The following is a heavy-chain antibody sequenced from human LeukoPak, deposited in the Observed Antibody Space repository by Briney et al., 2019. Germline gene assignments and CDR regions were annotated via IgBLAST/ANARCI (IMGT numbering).Heavy chain of an antibody. D-gene: IGHD3-10*01. Sequence: ETLSLTCTVSGGSISNYWWGWIRQPPGKGLEWVSSISGSSRYIYYADSVTGRFTVSRDNAKNSLYLQMNSLRAEDTAIYYCARDGYYYGSGSRGAIGYGMDVWGQGTTVTVSS. J-gene: IGHJ6*02. CDR2: ISGSSRYI. CDR1: GGSISNYW. V-gene: IGHV3-21*01. CDR3: ARDGYYYGSGSRGAIGYGMDV.